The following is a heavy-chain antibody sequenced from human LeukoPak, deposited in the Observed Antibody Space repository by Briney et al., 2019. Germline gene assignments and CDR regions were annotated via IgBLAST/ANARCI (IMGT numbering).Heavy chain of an antibody. CDR3: AKDVYGEEYYFDY. CDR1: GFTFISYG. CDR2: ISYDGSNK. Sequence: GGSLRLSCAASGFTFISYGMHWVRQAPGKGLEWVTVISYDGSNKYYADSVKGRFTISRDNSKNTLYLQMNSLRAEDTAVYYCAKDVYGEEYYFDYWGQGTLVTVSS. V-gene: IGHV3-30*18. J-gene: IGHJ4*02. D-gene: IGHD4-17*01.